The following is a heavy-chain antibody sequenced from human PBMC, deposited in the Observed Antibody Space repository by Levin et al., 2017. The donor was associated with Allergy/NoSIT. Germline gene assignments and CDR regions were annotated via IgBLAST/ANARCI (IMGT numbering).Heavy chain of an antibody. D-gene: IGHD6-19*01. CDR2: IYWDDDK. CDR3: AHSGSVSSNGWPNWFDP. J-gene: IGHJ5*02. CDR1: GFSLSTSGVG. Sequence: SGPTLVKPTQTLTLTCTFSGFSLSTSGVGVGWIRQPPGKALEWLALIYWDDDKRYSPSLKSRLTITKDTSKNQVVLTMTNMDPVDTATYYCAHSGSVSSNGWPNWFDPWGQGTLVTVSS. V-gene: IGHV2-5*02.